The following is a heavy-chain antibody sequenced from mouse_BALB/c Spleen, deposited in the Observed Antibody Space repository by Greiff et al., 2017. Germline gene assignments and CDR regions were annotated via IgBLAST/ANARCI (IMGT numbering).Heavy chain of an antibody. CDR3: ARDLLSYAMDY. J-gene: IGHJ4*01. Sequence: EVKVVESGGGLVQPGGSLKLSCAASGFTFSSYGMSWVRQTPDKRLELVATINSNGGSTYYPDSVKGRFTISRDNAKNTLYLQMSSLKSEDTAMYYCARDLLSYAMDYWGQGTSVTVSS. CDR1: GFTFSSYG. V-gene: IGHV5-6-3*01. D-gene: IGHD2-1*01. CDR2: INSNGGST.